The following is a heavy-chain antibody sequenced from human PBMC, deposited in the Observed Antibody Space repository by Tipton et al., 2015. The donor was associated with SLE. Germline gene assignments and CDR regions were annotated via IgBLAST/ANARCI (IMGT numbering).Heavy chain of an antibody. CDR2: ISSSSSTI. CDR3: VKDKGYYYGMDV. Sequence: SLRLSCAASGFTFSSYSMNWVRQAPGKGLEWVSYISSSSSTIYYADSVKGRFTISRDNAKNSLYLQMNSLRAEDTAVYYCVKDKGYYYGMDVWGQGTTVTVSS. J-gene: IGHJ6*02. V-gene: IGHV3-48*01. CDR1: GFTFSSYS.